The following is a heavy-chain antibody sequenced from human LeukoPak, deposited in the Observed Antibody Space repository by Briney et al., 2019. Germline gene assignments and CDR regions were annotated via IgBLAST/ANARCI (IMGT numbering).Heavy chain of an antibody. CDR2: ISATGDST. V-gene: IGHV3-23*01. Sequence: SGGSLRLSCAASGFTFSSYAMHWVRQAPAQGLEWVSGISATGDSTYNADSVKGRFSISRDNSKSTLYLQMNSLRAEDTALYYCAKIHCSSTSCHFDYWGQGTLVTVSS. CDR3: AKIHCSSTSCHFDY. CDR1: GFTFSSYA. D-gene: IGHD2-2*01. J-gene: IGHJ4*02.